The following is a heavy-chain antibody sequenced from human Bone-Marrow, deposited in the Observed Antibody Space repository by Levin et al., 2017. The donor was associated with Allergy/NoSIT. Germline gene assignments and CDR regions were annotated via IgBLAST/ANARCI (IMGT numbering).Heavy chain of an antibody. Sequence: GGSLRLSCEGSGMNLNSHIVHWVRQAPGKGLEWLAVISNDGVKKYADSMKGRLTISRDKSNNIVNLEMDSQRVEDTAVYFCARGRGYSGSFSNWFDSWGQGTLVLVSS. V-gene: IGHV3-30*03. J-gene: IGHJ5*01. CDR2: ISNDGVKK. D-gene: IGHD1-26*01. CDR3: ARGRGYSGSFSNWFDS. CDR1: GMNLNSHI.